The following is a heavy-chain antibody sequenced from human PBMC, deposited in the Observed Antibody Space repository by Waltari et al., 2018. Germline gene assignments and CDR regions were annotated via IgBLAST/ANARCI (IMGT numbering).Heavy chain of an antibody. V-gene: IGHV1-69*01. CDR3: ALEVGYCSSTSCPYGMDV. CDR1: GGTFSSYA. Sequence: QVQLVQSGAEVKKPGSSVKVSCKASGGTFSSYAISWVRQAPGQGLEWMGGDNHIFGTANYAQKFKGRVTSTADESTSTAYMELSSLRSEDTAVYYCALEVGYCSSTSCPYGMDVWGQGTTVTVSS. D-gene: IGHD2-2*01. CDR2: DNHIFGTA. J-gene: IGHJ6*02.